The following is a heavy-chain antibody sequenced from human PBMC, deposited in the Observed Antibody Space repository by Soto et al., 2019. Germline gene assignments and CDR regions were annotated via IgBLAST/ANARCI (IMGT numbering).Heavy chain of an antibody. CDR1: GGTFSSYA. V-gene: IGHV1-69*06. J-gene: IGHJ6*02. Sequence: QVQLVQSGAEVKKPGSSVKVSCKASGGTFSSYAISWVRQAPGQGLAWMGGVIPIFGTTNYAQKFQGRVTITADKSTSTAYMELSSLRSEDTAVYYCARGAGVLRYYGMDVWGQGTTVTGSS. CDR3: ARGAGVLRYYGMDV. CDR2: VIPIFGTT. D-gene: IGHD3-10*01.